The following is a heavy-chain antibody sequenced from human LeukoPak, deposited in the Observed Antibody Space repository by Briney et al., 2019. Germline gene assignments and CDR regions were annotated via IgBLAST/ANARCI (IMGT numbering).Heavy chain of an antibody. CDR2: VTSTSSYI. CDR3: ARDAGGYNSDY. CDR1: GFTFSTYT. J-gene: IGHJ4*02. D-gene: IGHD5-24*01. V-gene: IGHV3-21*01. Sequence: GGSLRLSCAASGFTFSTYTMNWVRQAPGQGLEWVSSVTSTSSYIYYADSVKGRFTMSRDNAKSSLYLQMNSLRAEDTAVYYCARDAGGYNSDYWGQGTLVTVSS.